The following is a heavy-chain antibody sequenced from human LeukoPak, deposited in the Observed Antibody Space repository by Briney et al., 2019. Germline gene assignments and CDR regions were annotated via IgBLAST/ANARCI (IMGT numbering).Heavy chain of an antibody. CDR1: GYTFTGYY. CDR2: INPNSGGT. D-gene: IGHD2-15*01. J-gene: IGHJ4*02. Sequence: ASVKVSCKASGYTFTGYYMHWVRQAPGQGLEWMGWINPNSGGTNYAQKLQGRVTMTRDTSISTAYMELSRLRSDDTAVYYCARVFIYCSGGSCYCDYWGQGTLVTVSP. V-gene: IGHV1-2*02. CDR3: ARVFIYCSGGSCYCDY.